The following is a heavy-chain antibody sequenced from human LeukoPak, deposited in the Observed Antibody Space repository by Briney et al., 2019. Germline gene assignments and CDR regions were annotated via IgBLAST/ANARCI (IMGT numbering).Heavy chain of an antibody. CDR1: GFTFSDYY. Sequence: PGGSLRLSCAASGFTFSDYYMSWIRQAPGKELEWVSYISSSSSYTNYADSAKGRFTISRDNAKNSLYLQMNSLRAEDTAVYYCARAQTLYSGYDSNWFDPWGQGTLVTVSS. V-gene: IGHV3-11*06. D-gene: IGHD5-12*01. CDR2: ISSSSSYT. CDR3: ARAQTLYSGYDSNWFDP. J-gene: IGHJ5*02.